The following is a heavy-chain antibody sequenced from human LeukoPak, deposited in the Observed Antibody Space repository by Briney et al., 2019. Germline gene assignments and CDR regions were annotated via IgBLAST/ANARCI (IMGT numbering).Heavy chain of an antibody. J-gene: IGHJ5*02. CDR1: GLIFRNFA. D-gene: IGHD1-26*01. Sequence: GGSLRLSCEASGLIFRNFAMHWVRQAPGKGLEWVTFISYDASEKSYADSAKGRFTISRDNSNNRLYLQMDSLRVEDTAVYFCAKRFAKWDLGSWGQGTLVTVSS. CDR3: AKRFAKWDLGS. V-gene: IGHV3-30*18. CDR2: ISYDASEK.